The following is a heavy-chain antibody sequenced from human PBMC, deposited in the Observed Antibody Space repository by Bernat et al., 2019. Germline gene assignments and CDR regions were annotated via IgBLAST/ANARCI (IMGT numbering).Heavy chain of an antibody. J-gene: IGHJ6*02. CDR1: GFTFSSYA. Sequence: QVQLVESGGGVVQPGRSLRLSCVASGFTFSSYAMHWVRQAPGKGLEWVAVISYDGSNKYYADSVKGRFTISRDNSKNTLYLQMNSLRAEDTAVYYCARESDGMDVWGQGTTVTVSS. V-gene: IGHV3-30-3*01. CDR2: ISYDGSNK. CDR3: ARESDGMDV.